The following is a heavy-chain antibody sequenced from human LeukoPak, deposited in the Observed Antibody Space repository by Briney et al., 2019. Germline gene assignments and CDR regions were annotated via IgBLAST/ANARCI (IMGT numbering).Heavy chain of an antibody. V-gene: IGHV4-30-4*08. J-gene: IGHJ2*01. D-gene: IGHD2-2*01. CDR2: IYYSGST. CDR3: AGSIVVVPAALWYFDL. Sequence: SETLSLTCAVSGYSISSGDYYWSWIRQPPGKGLEWIGYIYYSGSTYYNPSLKSRVTISVDTSKNQFSLKLSSVTAADTAVYYCAGSIVVVPAALWYFDLWGRGTLVTVSS. CDR1: GYSISSGDYY.